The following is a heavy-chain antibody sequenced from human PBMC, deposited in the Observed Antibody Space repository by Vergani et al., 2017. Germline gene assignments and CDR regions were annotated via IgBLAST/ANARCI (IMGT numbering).Heavy chain of an antibody. Sequence: QVQLVQSGAEVKKPGASVKVSCKASGYTFTSYGISWVRQAPGQGLEWMGWISAYNGNTNYAQKLQGRVTMTTDTSTSTAYMELRSLRSDDTAVYYCARDTYDFWSGYYVYLDYWGQGTLVTVSS. CDR3: ARDTYDFWSGYYVYLDY. J-gene: IGHJ4*02. CDR2: ISAYNGNT. CDR1: GYTFTSYG. V-gene: IGHV1-18*01. D-gene: IGHD3-3*01.